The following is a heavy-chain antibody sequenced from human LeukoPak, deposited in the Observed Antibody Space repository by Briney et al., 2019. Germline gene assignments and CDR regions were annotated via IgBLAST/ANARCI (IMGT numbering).Heavy chain of an antibody. Sequence: PGGSLRLSCAVSGFTFSSYWMSWVRQAPGKGLEWVANIKQDGSEKYYVDSVKGRFTISRDNPKNSLYLQMNSLRAEDTAVYYCAELGITMIGGVWGKGTTVTISS. CDR3: AELGITMIGGV. CDR1: GFTFSSYW. D-gene: IGHD3-10*02. CDR2: IKQDGSEK. V-gene: IGHV3-7*01. J-gene: IGHJ6*04.